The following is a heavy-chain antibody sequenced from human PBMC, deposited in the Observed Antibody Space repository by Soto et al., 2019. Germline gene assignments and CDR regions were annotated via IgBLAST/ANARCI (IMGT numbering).Heavy chain of an antibody. D-gene: IGHD6-6*01. J-gene: IGHJ5*02. Sequence: QVQLVQSGAEVRKPGASVKVSCEASGYTFSSSGITWVRQAPGQGLEWVGWISTYNGNTNYAQKLLGRVTMTTDTSTHTAYIELRSLKSVVTAVYYYARKYSGSCWFHRRGQGTLVTVCS. CDR2: ISTYNGNT. CDR3: ARKYSGSCWFHR. CDR1: GYTFSSSG. V-gene: IGHV1-18*01.